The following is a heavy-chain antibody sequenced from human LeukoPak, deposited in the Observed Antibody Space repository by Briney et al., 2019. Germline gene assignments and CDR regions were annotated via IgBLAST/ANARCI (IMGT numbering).Heavy chain of an antibody. CDR3: ARDEVERVGPTPSDY. J-gene: IGHJ4*02. CDR1: GYTFTSYG. D-gene: IGHD5-12*01. CDR2: ISAYNGNT. V-gene: IGHV1-18*01. Sequence: ASVKVSCKASGYTFTSYGISWVGQAPGQGLEWMGWISAYNGNTNYAQKLQGRVTMTTDTPTSTAYMERRTLRPDDTAVYYCARDEVERVGPTPSDYWGQGTLVTVSS.